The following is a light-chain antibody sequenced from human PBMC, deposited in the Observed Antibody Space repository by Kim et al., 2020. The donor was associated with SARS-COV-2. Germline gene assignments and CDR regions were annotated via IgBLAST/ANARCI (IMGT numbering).Light chain of an antibody. CDR1: ALPKQY. CDR3: QSADSSGTWV. J-gene: IGLJ3*02. V-gene: IGLV3-25*03. Sequence: VSQGQTARITCSGDALPKQYAYWYQQKPGQAPVLVIYKDRERPSGIPERCSGSSSGTTVTLTISGVQAEDEADYYCQSADSSGTWVFGGGTKLTVL. CDR2: KDR.